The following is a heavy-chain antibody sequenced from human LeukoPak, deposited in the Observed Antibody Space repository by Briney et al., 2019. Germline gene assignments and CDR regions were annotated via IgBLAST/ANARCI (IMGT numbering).Heavy chain of an antibody. V-gene: IGHV4-34*01. CDR2: INHSGST. Sequence: KASETLSLTCAVYGGSFSGYYWSWIRQPPGKGLEWIGEINHSGSTNYNPSLKSRVTISVDTSKNQFSLKLSSVTAADTAVYYCARGRIRAGLGTYQLPVYGMDVWGQGTTVTVSS. CDR3: ARGRIRAGLGTYQLPVYGMDV. D-gene: IGHD2-2*01. CDR1: GGSFSGYY. J-gene: IGHJ6*02.